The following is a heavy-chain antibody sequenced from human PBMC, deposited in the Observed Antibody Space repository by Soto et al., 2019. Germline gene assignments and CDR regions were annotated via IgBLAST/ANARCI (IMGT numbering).Heavy chain of an antibody. J-gene: IGHJ3*02. V-gene: IGHV4-34*01. Sequence: PSETLSLTCAVYGGSFIGYSWSWIRQPPGKGLEWIGEINHSGSANYNPSLKSRVTISLDTSKKHFSLNLSSVTAADTAVYYCARGGCGGGYCSFFDIWGQGTVVSVSS. D-gene: IGHD2-21*02. CDR3: ARGGCGGGYCSFFDI. CDR1: GGSFIGYS. CDR2: INHSGSA.